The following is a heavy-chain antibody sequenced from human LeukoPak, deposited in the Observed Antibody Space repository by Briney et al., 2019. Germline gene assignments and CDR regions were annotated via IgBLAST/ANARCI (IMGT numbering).Heavy chain of an antibody. J-gene: IGHJ5*02. CDR3: ARASTPYNWNYGKRNWFDP. CDR1: GGSISSYY. D-gene: IGHD1-7*01. Sequence: PSETLSLTCTVSGGSISSYYWSWIRQPPGKGLEWIGEINHSGSTNYNPSLKSRVTISVDTSKNQFSLKLSSVTAADTAVYYCARASTPYNWNYGKRNWFDPWGQGTLVTVSS. V-gene: IGHV4-34*01. CDR2: INHSGST.